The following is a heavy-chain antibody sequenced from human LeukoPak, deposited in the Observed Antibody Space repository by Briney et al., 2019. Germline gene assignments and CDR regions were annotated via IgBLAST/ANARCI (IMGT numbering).Heavy chain of an antibody. V-gene: IGHV4-39*01. CDR3: ARVAYSSSA. CDR1: GGSISSSSYY. J-gene: IGHJ5*02. D-gene: IGHD6-6*01. Sequence: SETLSLTCTVSGGSISSSSYYWGWIRQPPGKGLEWIGSIYYSGSTYYNPSLKSRVTISVDTSKNQFSLKLSSVTAADTAVYYCARVAYSSSAWGQGTLVTVSS. CDR2: IYYSGST.